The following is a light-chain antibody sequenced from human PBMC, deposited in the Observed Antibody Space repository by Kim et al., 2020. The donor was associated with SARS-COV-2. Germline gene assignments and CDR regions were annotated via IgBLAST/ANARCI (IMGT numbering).Light chain of an antibody. V-gene: IGLV3-19*01. CDR2: GKN. Sequence: SSELTQDPAVSVALGQTVRITCQGDSLRSYYASWYQQKPGQAPVLVIYGKNNRPSGIPDRFSGSSSGNTASLTITGAQAEDEADYYCNSRESSGNNLVFG. J-gene: IGLJ3*02. CDR1: SLRSYY. CDR3: NSRESSGNNLV.